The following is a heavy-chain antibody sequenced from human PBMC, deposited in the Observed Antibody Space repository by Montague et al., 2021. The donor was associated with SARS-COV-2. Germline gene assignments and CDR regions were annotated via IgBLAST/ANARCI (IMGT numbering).Heavy chain of an antibody. Sequence: SLRLSCAASGFNFTNYNINWVRQPPGTGLEWVSSISGSGFGGPYIYYSDSVKGRFTISRDNAKHSVYLQMNSLRAEDTALYYCAGESVSSFGVVIFGLDAGGRGTRVTVPS. CDR3: AGESVSSFGVVIFGLDA. V-gene: IGHV3-21*01. CDR2: ISGSGFGGPYI. D-gene: IGHD3-3*01. J-gene: IGHJ6*01. CDR1: GFNFTNYN.